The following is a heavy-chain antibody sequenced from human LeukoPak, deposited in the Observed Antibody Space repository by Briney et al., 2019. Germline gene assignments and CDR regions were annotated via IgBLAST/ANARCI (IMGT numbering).Heavy chain of an antibody. D-gene: IGHD6-6*01. CDR1: GGSISSGGYY. J-gene: IGHJ4*02. CDR3: ARGGWIAARPPEN. CDR2: IYHSGST. Sequence: PSETLSLTCTVSGGSISSGGYYWSWIRQPPGKGLEWIGYIYHSGSTYYNPSLKSRVTISVDRSKNQFSLKLSSVTAADTAVYYCARGGWIAARPPENWGQGTLVTVFS. V-gene: IGHV4-30-2*01.